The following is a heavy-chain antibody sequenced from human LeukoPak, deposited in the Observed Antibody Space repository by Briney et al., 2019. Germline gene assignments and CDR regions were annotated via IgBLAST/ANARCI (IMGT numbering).Heavy chain of an antibody. V-gene: IGHV1-8*03. CDR1: GYTFSSYD. D-gene: IGHD6-6*01. CDR3: ARVAKEAARPGAFDI. J-gene: IGHJ3*02. Sequence: GASVKASCKASGYTFSSYDINWVRQAAGQGLEWMGWMNPKTGNTGFSQKFQGRVTITRDTSISTAYMELSSLRSDDTALYYCARVAKEAARPGAFDIWGQGTMVTVSS. CDR2: MNPKTGNT.